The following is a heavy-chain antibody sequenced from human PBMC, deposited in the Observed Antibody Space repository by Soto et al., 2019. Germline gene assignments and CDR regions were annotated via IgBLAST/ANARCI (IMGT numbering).Heavy chain of an antibody. CDR2: ISYDGSNK. CDR1: GFTFSSYG. J-gene: IGHJ6*03. Sequence: PGGSLRLSCAASGFTFSSYGMHWVRQAPGKGLEWVAVISYDGSNKYYADSVKGRFTISRDNSKNTLYLQMNSLRAEDTAVYYCAKPSRPTYYYYYMDVWGKGTTVTVSS. CDR3: AKPSRPTYYYYYMDV. V-gene: IGHV3-30*18.